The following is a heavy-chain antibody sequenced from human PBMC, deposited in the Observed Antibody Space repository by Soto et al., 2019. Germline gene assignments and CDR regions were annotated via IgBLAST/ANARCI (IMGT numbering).Heavy chain of an antibody. CDR1: GGSFSGYY. CDR3: ARGQDYYDSSGYYVGDAFDI. D-gene: IGHD3-22*01. CDR2: INHSGST. Sequence: ETLSLTCAVYGGSFSGYYWSWIRQPPGKGLEWIGEINHSGSTNYNPSLKSRVTISVDTSKNQFSLKLSSVTAADTAVYYCARGQDYYDSSGYYVGDAFDIWGQGTMVTVSS. V-gene: IGHV4-34*01. J-gene: IGHJ3*02.